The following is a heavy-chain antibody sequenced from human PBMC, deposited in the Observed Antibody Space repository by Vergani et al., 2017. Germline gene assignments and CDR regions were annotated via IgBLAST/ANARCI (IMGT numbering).Heavy chain of an antibody. CDR2: INHSGST. D-gene: IGHD6-13*01. V-gene: IGHV4-34*01. Sequence: QVQLQQWGAGLLKPSETLSLTCAVYGGSFSGYYWSWIRQPPGKGLEWIGEINHSGSTNYNPSLKSLVTISVDTSKNQFSLKLISVTAADTAVYYCARVRIAAAGEPTYYYYYMDVWGKGTTVTVSS. CDR1: GGSFSGYY. CDR3: ARVRIAAAGEPTYYYYYMDV. J-gene: IGHJ6*03.